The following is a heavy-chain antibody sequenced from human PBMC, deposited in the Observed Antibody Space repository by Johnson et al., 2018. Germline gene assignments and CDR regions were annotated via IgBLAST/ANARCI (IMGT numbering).Heavy chain of an antibody. CDR3: ARVDTAMADAFDI. J-gene: IGHJ3*02. CDR1: GFTFSSYG. CDR2: IWYDGSNK. Sequence: VQLVESGGGVVQPGRSLRLSCAASGFTFSSYGMHWVRQAPGKGLEWVAVIWYDGSNKYYADSVKGRFTISRDNSKNTLYLQMNSLRAEDTAVYYCARVDTAMADAFDIWGQGTMVTVSS. V-gene: IGHV3-33*01. D-gene: IGHD5-18*01.